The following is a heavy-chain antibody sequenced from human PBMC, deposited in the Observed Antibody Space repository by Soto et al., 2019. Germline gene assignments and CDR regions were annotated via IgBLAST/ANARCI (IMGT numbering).Heavy chain of an antibody. V-gene: IGHV3-23*01. D-gene: IGHD2-15*01. CDR2: ITGGGGYT. J-gene: IGHJ4*02. CDR3: AKVRGELGYCSGGSCYFDC. CDR1: GFTFRTYA. Sequence: EVQLLESGGGLVQPGGSLRLSCAASGFTFRTYAMSWVRQAPGKGLEWVSAITGGGGYTYYADSVKGRFTISRDNSKNTLYLQMNSLRPEDTAVYYCAKVRGELGYCSGGSCYFDCWGQGTLVTVSS.